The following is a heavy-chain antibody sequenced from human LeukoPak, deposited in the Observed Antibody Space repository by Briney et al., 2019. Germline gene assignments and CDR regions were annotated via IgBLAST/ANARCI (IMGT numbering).Heavy chain of an antibody. Sequence: GGSLRLSCAASGFTFSSYSMNWVRQAPGKGLEWVSSISSSSYIYYADSVKGRFSISRDNAKNSLYLQMNSLRDEDTAVYYCARDSSGGDDYDYWGQGTLGTVSS. CDR1: GFTFSSYS. D-gene: IGHD6-19*01. V-gene: IGHV3-21*01. J-gene: IGHJ4*02. CDR3: ARDSSGGDDYDY. CDR2: ISSSSYI.